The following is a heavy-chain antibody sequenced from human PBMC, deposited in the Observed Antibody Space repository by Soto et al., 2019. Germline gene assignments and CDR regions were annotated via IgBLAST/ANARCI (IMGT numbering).Heavy chain of an antibody. CDR1: GGTFSSYA. D-gene: IGHD3-22*01. V-gene: IGHV1-69*12. J-gene: IGHJ3*02. Sequence: QVQLVQSGAEVKKPRSSVKVSCKASGGTFSSYAISWVRQAPGQGLEWMGGIIPIFGTANYAQKFQGRVTITADESTSTAYMELSSLRSEDTAVYYCARGGRDYYDSSGYYRHDAFDIWGQGTMVTVSS. CDR2: IIPIFGTA. CDR3: ARGGRDYYDSSGYYRHDAFDI.